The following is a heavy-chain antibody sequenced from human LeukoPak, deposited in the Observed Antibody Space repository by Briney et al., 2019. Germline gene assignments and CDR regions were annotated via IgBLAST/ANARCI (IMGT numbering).Heavy chain of an antibody. J-gene: IGHJ4*02. V-gene: IGHV3-7*01. D-gene: IGHD3-10*01. CDR3: ANYYNSGPQGDY. Sequence: GGYLRLSCVASGFTFSSYWMSWVRQAPGKGLEWVANIKQDGSQKYYVDSVKGRFTVSRDNAKNSLYLQMNSLRVDDTAVYYCANYYNSGPQGDYWGQGTLVTVSS. CDR1: GFTFSSYW. CDR2: IKQDGSQK.